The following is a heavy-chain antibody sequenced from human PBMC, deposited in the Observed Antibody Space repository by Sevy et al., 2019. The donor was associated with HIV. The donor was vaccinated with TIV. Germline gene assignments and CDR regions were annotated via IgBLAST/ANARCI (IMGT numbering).Heavy chain of an antibody. Sequence: WGSLRLSCTASGFAFTNYYAMHWVRQAPGKGLEWVALISYDGSDKFYADSVKGRFTITRDNFKNKLYLQMNGLTTEDTAVYYCARPRANYVDHYFFYAMDVWGQGTTVTVSS. CDR2: ISYDGSDK. J-gene: IGHJ6*02. V-gene: IGHV3-30-3*01. D-gene: IGHD4-17*01. CDR1: GFAFTNYYA. CDR3: ARPRANYVDHYFFYAMDV.